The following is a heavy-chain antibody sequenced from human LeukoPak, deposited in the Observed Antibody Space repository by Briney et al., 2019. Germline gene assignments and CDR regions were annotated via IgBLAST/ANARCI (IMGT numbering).Heavy chain of an antibody. V-gene: IGHV1-46*01. CDR2: INPNGGRT. CDR3: ARDMSTRVTPISYAFDV. J-gene: IGHJ3*01. D-gene: IGHD4-23*01. Sequence: ASVKVSCKASENTFTNYYMHWVRQAPGQGLEWLGIINPNGGRTAYAQNFQGRVTMTRDTSTTTVYLELSGLRSEDTAVYYCARDMSTRVTPISYAFDVWGQGTMVTVSS. CDR1: ENTFTNYY.